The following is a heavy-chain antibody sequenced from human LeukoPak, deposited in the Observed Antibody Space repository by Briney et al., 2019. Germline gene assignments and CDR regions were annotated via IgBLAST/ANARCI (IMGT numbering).Heavy chain of an antibody. D-gene: IGHD4-23*01. CDR2: IWYDGSNK. J-gene: IGHJ4*02. Sequence: GGSLRLSCAASGFTFSSYGMHWVRQAPGKGLEWVAVIWYDGSNKYYADSVKGRFTISRDNSKNTLYLQVNSLRAEDTAVYYCAKDRWTTVVRDLDYWGQGTLVTVSS. V-gene: IGHV3-33*06. CDR1: GFTFSSYG. CDR3: AKDRWTTVVRDLDY.